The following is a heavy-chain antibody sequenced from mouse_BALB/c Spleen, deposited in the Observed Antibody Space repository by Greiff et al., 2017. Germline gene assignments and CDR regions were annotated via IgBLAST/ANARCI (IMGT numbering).Heavy chain of an antibody. Sequence: QVQLKQPGAELVKPGASVKMSCKASGYTFTSYWMHWVKQRPGQGLEWIGVIDPSDSYTSYNQKFKGKATLTVDTSSSTAYMQLSSLTSEDSAVYYCTRSYGNYAYFDYWGQGTTLTVSS. J-gene: IGHJ2*01. D-gene: IGHD2-10*02. CDR3: TRSYGNYAYFDY. V-gene: IGHV1S127*01. CDR1: GYTFTSYW. CDR2: IDPSDSYT.